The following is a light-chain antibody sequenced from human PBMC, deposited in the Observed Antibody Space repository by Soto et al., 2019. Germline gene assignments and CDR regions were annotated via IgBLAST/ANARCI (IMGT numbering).Light chain of an antibody. J-gene: IGKJ1*01. CDR1: QSISRW. V-gene: IGKV1-5*01. CDR3: QQYHTSWT. Sequence: DIQMTQSPSTLSASVGDRVTLTCRASQSISRWLAWYQQKPGKAPNLLIHDGFSLESGVPSRFSGSGSGTEFTLTITSLQPDDFATYYCQQYHTSWTFGQGTRVEI. CDR2: DGF.